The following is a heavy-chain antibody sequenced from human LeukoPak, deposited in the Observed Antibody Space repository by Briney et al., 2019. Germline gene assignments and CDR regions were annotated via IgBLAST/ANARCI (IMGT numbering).Heavy chain of an antibody. CDR1: GFTFKKYD. D-gene: IGHD2-21*02. J-gene: IGHJ4*02. Sequence: GGSLRLSCAASGFTFKKYDVTWVRQAPGKGLEWVSGIRASGGATYYADSVKGRFNISRDNSRNSVFLQMNSLRPEDTALYHCAKEVDCPSDCLFFHSWGQGTLVTVSS. CDR3: AKEVDCPSDCLFFHS. V-gene: IGHV3-23*01. CDR2: IRASGGAT.